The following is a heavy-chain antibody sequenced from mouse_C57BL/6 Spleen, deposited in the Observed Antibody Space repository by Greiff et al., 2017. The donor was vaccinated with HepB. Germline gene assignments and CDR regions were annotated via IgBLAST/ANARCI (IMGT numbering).Heavy chain of an antibody. CDR2: INPNNGGT. CDR3: VSKGYFDV. Sequence: EGQLQQSGPELVKPGASVKIPCKASGYTFTDYNMDWVKQSHGKSLEWIGDINPNNGGTIYNQKFKGKATLTVDKSSSTAYMELRSLTSEDTAVYYCVSKGYFDVWGTGTTVTVSS. V-gene: IGHV1-18*01. CDR1: GYTFTDYN. J-gene: IGHJ1*03.